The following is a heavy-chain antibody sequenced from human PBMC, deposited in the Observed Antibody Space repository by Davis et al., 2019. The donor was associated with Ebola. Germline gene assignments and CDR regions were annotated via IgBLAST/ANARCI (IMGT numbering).Heavy chain of an antibody. D-gene: IGHD3-3*01. CDR1: GYTFTSYA. CDR2: INAGNGNT. Sequence: ASVKVSCKASGYTFTSYAMHWVRQAPGQRLEWMGWINAGNGNTKYSQKFQGRVTMTTDTSTSTAYMELRSLRSDDTAVYYCARVLTIFGVVIIHSNLPMDVWGQGTTVTVSS. CDR3: ARVLTIFGVVIIHSNLPMDV. V-gene: IGHV1-3*01. J-gene: IGHJ6*02.